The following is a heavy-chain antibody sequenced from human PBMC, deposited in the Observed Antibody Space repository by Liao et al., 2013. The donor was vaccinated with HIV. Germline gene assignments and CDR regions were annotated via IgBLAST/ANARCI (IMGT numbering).Heavy chain of an antibody. J-gene: IGHJ3*02. CDR2: ISHSGGT. D-gene: IGHD6-19*01. CDR1: GESFSDHT. V-gene: IGHV4-34*01. CDR3: AKVRQWLASGGEALVI. Sequence: QVQLQESGPGLVKPSETLSLACDVYGESFSDHTWSWIRQTPGKGMEWIGEISHSGGTNYNPSLKSRVTISGDISLRLKSVTAADTAVYYCAKVRQWLASGGEALVIWGHGTMVTVSS.